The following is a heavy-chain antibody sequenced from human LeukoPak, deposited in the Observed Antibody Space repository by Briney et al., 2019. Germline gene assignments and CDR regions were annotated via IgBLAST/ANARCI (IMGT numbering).Heavy chain of an antibody. CDR2: IYHSGST. D-gene: IGHD3-10*01. CDR3: AKKITMVRDLNYFDY. J-gene: IGHJ4*02. V-gene: IGHV4-4*02. Sequence: PGGSLRLSCAASGFVLSNYAMSWVRQPPGKGLEWIGEIYHSGSTNYNPSLKSRVTISVDKSKNQFSLKLSSVTAADTAVYYCAKKITMVRDLNYFDYWGQGTLVTVSS. CDR1: GFVLSNYAM.